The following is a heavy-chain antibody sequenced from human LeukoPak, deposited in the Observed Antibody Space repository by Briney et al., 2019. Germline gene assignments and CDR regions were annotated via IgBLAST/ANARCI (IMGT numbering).Heavy chain of an antibody. CDR2: ISSSGSTI. V-gene: IGHV3-11*01. CDR3: ARSYSGYEMFAFDI. J-gene: IGHJ3*02. D-gene: IGHD5-12*01. Sequence: PGGSLRLSCAASGFTFSDYYMSWIRQAPGKGLEWVSYISSSGSTINYADSVKGRFTISRDNAKNSLYLQMNSLRAEETAVYYCARSYSGYEMFAFDIWGQGTMVTVSS. CDR1: GFTFSDYY.